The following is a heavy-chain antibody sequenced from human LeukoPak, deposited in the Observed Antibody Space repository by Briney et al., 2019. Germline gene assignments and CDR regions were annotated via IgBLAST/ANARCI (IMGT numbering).Heavy chain of an antibody. J-gene: IGHJ4*02. D-gene: IGHD3-10*01. V-gene: IGHV3-23*01. CDR1: GFTFNNYA. Sequence: GGSLRLSCAASGFTFNNYAMTWVRQAPGKGLEWVSAISGSGGSTYYADSVKGRFTISRDNSKNTLHLQMSSLRAEDTAVYYCAKVKEEGTSLDYWGQGTLVTVSS. CDR2: ISGSGGST. CDR3: AKVKEEGTSLDY.